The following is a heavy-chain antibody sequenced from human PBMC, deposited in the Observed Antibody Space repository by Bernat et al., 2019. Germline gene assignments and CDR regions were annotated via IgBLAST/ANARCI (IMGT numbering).Heavy chain of an antibody. CDR3: AKDRWSSSWWQYRYLGIIDD. D-gene: IGHD6-13*01. V-gene: IGHV3-23*01. CDR1: GFTFSSYA. J-gene: IGHJ4*01. CDR2: ISGSGGST. Sequence: EVQLLESGGGLVQPGGSLRLSCAASGFTFSSYAMSWVRQAPGKGLEWVSAISGSGGSTYYADSVKGRFTISRDNSKNTRYLQMNSQIAEDTAVYDCAKDRWSSSWWQYRYLGIIDDWGQGTLVTVSS.